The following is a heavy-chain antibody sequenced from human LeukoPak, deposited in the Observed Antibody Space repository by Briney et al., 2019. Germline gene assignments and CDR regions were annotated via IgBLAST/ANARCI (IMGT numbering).Heavy chain of an antibody. J-gene: IGHJ4*02. CDR3: ARAGTCSSSSCDGGIEY. V-gene: IGHV3-21*04. D-gene: IGHD2-2*01. CDR2: ISTTSTYI. CDR1: GFAFSSYN. Sequence: GGSLRLSCAASGFAFSSYNMKWVRQAPGKGLEWVSFISTTSTYIYYADSVKGRFTVSRDNSKNLLYLQMDSLRVEDTAVYYCARAGTCSSSSCDGGIEYWGQGTLVTVSS.